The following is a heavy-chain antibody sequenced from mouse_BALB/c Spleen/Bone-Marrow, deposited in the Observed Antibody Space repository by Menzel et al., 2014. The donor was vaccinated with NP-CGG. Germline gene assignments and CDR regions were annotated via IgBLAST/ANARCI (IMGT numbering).Heavy chain of an antibody. CDR1: GFTFNTNA. Sequence: DVHLVESGGGLVQPKGSLKLSCAASGFTFNTNAMNWVRQAPGKGLEWVARIRSKSNNYAIYYADSVKDRFTISRDDSQTILYLQMNNLKTEGTGMYYCVRDWGREYVMDYWGQGTSVTVSS. CDR3: VRDWGREYVMDY. V-gene: IGHV10S3*01. D-gene: IGHD3-3*01. CDR2: IRSKSNNYAI. J-gene: IGHJ4*01.